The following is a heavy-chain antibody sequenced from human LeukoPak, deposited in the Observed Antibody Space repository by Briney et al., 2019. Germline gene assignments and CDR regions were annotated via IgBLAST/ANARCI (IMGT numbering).Heavy chain of an antibody. CDR1: GGSISSYY. CDR3: ARDSSHYCTGGRCYSEYFQN. D-gene: IGHD2-15*01. V-gene: IGHV4-4*07. CDR2: IYTSGST. Sequence: SETLSLTCTVSGGSISSYYWSWIRQPAGKGLEWIGRIYTSGSTNYNPSLKSRVTMSVDTSKNQFSLKLSPVTAADTAVYYCARDSSHYCTGGRCYSEYFQNWGQGTLVTVSS. J-gene: IGHJ1*01.